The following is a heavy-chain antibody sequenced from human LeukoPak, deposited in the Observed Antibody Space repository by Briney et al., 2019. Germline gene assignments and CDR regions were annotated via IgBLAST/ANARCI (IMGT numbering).Heavy chain of an antibody. CDR1: GFTFSSCG. D-gene: IGHD5-24*01. CDR2: IWYDGSHK. CDR3: AKDRGDGYKGFDY. J-gene: IGHJ4*02. V-gene: IGHV3-33*06. Sequence: PGRSLRLSCAASGFTFSSCGIHWVRQAPGKGLEWVTVIWYDGSHKYYADSVKGRFTISRDNSKNTVYLQMNSLRAEDTAVYYCAKDRGDGYKGFDYWSQGTLVTVSS.